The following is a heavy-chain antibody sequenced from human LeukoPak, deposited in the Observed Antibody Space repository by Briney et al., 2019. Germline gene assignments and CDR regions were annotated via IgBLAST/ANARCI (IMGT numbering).Heavy chain of an antibody. J-gene: IGHJ4*02. D-gene: IGHD3-10*01. CDR3: ARDGYYGSGSYYNVI. Sequence: GGSLRLSCAASGFTFSSYSMNWVRQAPGKGLEWVSSISSSSSYIYYADSVKGRFTISRDNAKNSLYLQMNSLRAEDMAVYYCARDGYYGSGSYYNVIWGQGTLVTVSS. CDR2: ISSSSSYI. CDR1: GFTFSSYS. V-gene: IGHV3-21*01.